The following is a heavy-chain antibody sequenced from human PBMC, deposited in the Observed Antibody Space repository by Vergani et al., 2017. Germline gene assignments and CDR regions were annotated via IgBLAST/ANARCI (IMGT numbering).Heavy chain of an antibody. CDR3: ARGVRYCSSTSCYAWFDP. V-gene: IGHV4-30-4*08. D-gene: IGHD2-2*01. J-gene: IGHJ5*02. Sequence: QLQLQESGPGLVKPSETLSLTCTVSGGSISSGDYYWSWIRQPPGKGLEWIGYIYYSGSTYYNPSLKSRVTISVETAKNQFSLKLSSVTAADTAVYYCARGVRYCSSTSCYAWFDPWGQGTLVTVAS. CDR1: GGSISSGDYY. CDR2: IYYSGST.